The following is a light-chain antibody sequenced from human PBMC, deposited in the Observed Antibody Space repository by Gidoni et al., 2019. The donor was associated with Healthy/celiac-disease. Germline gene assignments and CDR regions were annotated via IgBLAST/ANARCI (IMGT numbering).Light chain of an antibody. V-gene: IGKV3-20*01. CDR2: GAS. CDR1: QSVKSNY. J-gene: IGKJ4*01. CDR3: QQYTNSLT. Sequence: EIVLTQSPDTLSLSPGERATLSCRASQSVKSNYLAWYQQKPGQAPRLLISGASIRATGIPDRFSGSGSGTDFTLTISRLEPEDFAVYYCQQYTNSLTFGGGTKVEIK.